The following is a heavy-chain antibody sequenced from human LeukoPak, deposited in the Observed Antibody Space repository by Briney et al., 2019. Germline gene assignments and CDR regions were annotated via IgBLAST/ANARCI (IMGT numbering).Heavy chain of an antibody. CDR2: ISAYNGNT. V-gene: IGHV1-18*01. CDR3: ARDLKEGWLQSSWVDAFDI. Sequence: GASVKVSCKASGYAFNTFALHWVRQAPGQGLEWMGWISAYNGNTNYAQKLQGRVTMTTDTSTSTAYMELRSLRSDDTAVYYCARDLKEGWLQSSWVDAFDIWGQGTMVTVSS. J-gene: IGHJ3*02. CDR1: GYAFNTFA. D-gene: IGHD5-24*01.